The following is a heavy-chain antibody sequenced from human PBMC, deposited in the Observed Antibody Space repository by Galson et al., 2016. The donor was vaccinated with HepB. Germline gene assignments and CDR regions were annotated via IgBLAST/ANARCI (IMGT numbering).Heavy chain of an antibody. Sequence: ETLSLTCTVSGGSIGSSSYYWGWIRQPPGRGLEWIGSVYYTGSAYYNPSLKSRVTIAIDTSKNQFSLRLSSVTAADTALFYCARVPRGSTVRGVTTYYLDYWGRGTLVTVSS. CDR1: GGSIGSSSYY. CDR3: ARVPRGSTVRGVTTYYLDY. CDR2: VYYTGSA. D-gene: IGHD3-10*01. J-gene: IGHJ4*02. V-gene: IGHV4-39*07.